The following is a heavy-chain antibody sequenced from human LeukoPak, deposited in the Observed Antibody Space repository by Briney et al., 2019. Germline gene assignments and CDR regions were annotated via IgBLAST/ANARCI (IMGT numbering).Heavy chain of an antibody. V-gene: IGHV3-64D*06. CDR3: VKDHDWGAFHI. CDR1: GFTFSTYA. Sequence: GGSLKLSCSASGFTFSTYAMHWVRQAPGKGLEYVSGISSNGGTTYYADSVKGRFTISRDNSKNTLYLQMSSLRAEDTAVYYCVKDHDWGAFHIWGQGTMVTVSS. CDR2: ISSNGGTT. J-gene: IGHJ3*02. D-gene: IGHD7-27*01.